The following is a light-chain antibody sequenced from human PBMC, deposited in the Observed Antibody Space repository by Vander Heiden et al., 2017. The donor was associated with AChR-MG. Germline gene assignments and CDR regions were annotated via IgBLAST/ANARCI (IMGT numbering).Light chain of an antibody. CDR1: KLEDKY. J-gene: IGLJ2*01. CDR3: QAWDSSNVV. CDR2: QDR. V-gene: IGLV3-1*01. Sequence: SYDLTQPPSVSVSAGQTASITCSGDKLEDKYVCWYQQRAGQPPVLVMYQDRQRPTGIPGRFSGSNSGNTATLTISGTQAMDEADYYCQAWDSSNVVFGGGTKVTVL.